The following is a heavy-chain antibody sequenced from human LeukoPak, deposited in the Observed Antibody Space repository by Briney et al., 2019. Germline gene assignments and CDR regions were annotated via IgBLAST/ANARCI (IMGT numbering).Heavy chain of an antibody. Sequence: KSSETLSLTCTVSGGSISSYYWSWIRQPPGKGLEWIGYIYYSGSTNYNPSLKSRVTISVDTSKNQFSLKLSSVTAADTAVYYCARSYDSSGYCFDYWGQGTLVTVSS. V-gene: IGHV4-59*08. J-gene: IGHJ4*02. CDR3: ARSYDSSGYCFDY. CDR1: GGSISSYY. CDR2: IYYSGST. D-gene: IGHD3-22*01.